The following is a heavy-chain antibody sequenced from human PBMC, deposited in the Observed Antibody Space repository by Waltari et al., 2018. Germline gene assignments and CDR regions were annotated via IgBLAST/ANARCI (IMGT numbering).Heavy chain of an antibody. CDR2: IKEDGSEK. J-gene: IGHJ4*02. Sequence: EVQLVESGGGLVQPGGSLRLSCAASGFRFSGYWMSWVRQAPGKGLEWLANIKEDGSEKYYVDSMKGRFTISRDNPKNSLYLLMNSLRAEDTAVYYCARSVAGLDYWGQGTLVTVSS. CDR1: GFRFSGYW. V-gene: IGHV3-7*01. CDR3: ARSVAGLDY. D-gene: IGHD6-19*01.